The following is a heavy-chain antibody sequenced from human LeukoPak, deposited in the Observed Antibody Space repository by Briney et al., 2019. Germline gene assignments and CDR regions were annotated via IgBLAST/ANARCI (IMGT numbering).Heavy chain of an antibody. J-gene: IGHJ5*02. Sequence: GESLRLSCAASGFTFSSYSMNWVRQAPGKGLEWVSYISSASNTIYYADSVKGRFTISRDNAKNSLYLQMSSLRAEDTAMYYCARDGWFGDYHWFDPWGQGTLVTVSS. CDR3: ARDGWFGDYHWFDP. D-gene: IGHD3-10*01. CDR2: ISSASNTI. V-gene: IGHV3-48*01. CDR1: GFTFSSYS.